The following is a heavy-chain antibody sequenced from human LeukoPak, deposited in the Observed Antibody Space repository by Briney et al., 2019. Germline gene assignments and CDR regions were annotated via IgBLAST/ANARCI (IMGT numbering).Heavy chain of an antibody. D-gene: IGHD3-10*01. J-gene: IGHJ5*02. CDR2: INPSGGST. CDR3: ARSGSYPDP. V-gene: IGHV1-46*03. CDR1: GYTFTSYY. Sequence: ASVKVSCKASGYTFTSYYMHWVRQAPGQGLEWMGIINPSGGSTSYAQKFQGRVTMTTDTSTSTAYMELRSLRSDDTAVYYCARSGSYPDPWGQGTLVTVSS.